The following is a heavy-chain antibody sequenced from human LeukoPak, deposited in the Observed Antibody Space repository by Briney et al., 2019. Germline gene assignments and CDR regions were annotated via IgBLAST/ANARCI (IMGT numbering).Heavy chain of an antibody. Sequence: AATVKVSCKASGGTFSSYANSWVRQAPGQGLEWMGGGIPNFGTANYAQKFQSRVTITADESQSTAYMELSSLRSQDTAVYYCARDLTTVVTVNYFFYGMDVWGQGTTVTVSS. D-gene: IGHD4-23*01. CDR1: GGTFSSYA. J-gene: IGHJ6*02. CDR3: ARDLTTVVTVNYFFYGMDV. CDR2: GIPNFGTA. V-gene: IGHV1-69*01.